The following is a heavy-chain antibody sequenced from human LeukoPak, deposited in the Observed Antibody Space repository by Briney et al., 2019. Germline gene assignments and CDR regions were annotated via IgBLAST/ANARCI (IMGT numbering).Heavy chain of an antibody. Sequence: PSETLSLTCTVSGGSISSSSYYWGWIRQPPGKGLEWIGEINHSGSTNYNPSLKSRVTISVDTSKNQFSLKLSSVTAADTAVYYCAREGPGYCSSTSCPQLDYWGQGTLVTVSS. D-gene: IGHD2-2*03. CDR3: AREGPGYCSSTSCPQLDY. J-gene: IGHJ4*02. CDR1: GGSISSSSYY. CDR2: INHSGST. V-gene: IGHV4-39*07.